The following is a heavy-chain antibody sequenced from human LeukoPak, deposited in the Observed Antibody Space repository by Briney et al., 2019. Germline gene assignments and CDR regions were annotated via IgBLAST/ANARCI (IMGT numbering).Heavy chain of an antibody. D-gene: IGHD3-10*01. CDR2: ISNDGGGT. CDR1: GFIFNNYG. Sequence: GGSLRLSCAASGFIFNNYGLVWVRQAPGKGLEWVSAISNDGGGTTYADFVKGRFTISRDNSKNTLYLQMNSLRADDTAVYYCARDRDGTGNYPLDYWGQGTLVIVSS. V-gene: IGHV3-23*01. J-gene: IGHJ4*02. CDR3: ARDRDGTGNYPLDY.